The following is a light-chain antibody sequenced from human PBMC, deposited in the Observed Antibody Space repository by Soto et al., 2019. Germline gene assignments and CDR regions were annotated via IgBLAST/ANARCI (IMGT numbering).Light chain of an antibody. V-gene: IGKV1-5*01. Sequence: DMQMTQSPSTMSASVGDRVTIXXRASQSVSSWLAWYQQKPGKPPKLXIYDASTLQSGVPSRFSGRGYGTEFTLTISSLQPDDFATYYCQQYNSYPITFGQGTRLEIK. CDR2: DAS. CDR3: QQYNSYPIT. CDR1: QSVSSW. J-gene: IGKJ5*01.